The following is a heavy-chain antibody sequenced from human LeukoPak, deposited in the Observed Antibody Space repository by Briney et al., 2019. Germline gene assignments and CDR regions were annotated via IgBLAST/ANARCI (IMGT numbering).Heavy chain of an antibody. D-gene: IGHD2-8*01. Sequence: QPGGSLRLSCVASGFTFSSYAMSWVRQAPGKGLEWVSAISAGGVGTYYADSVRGRFTISRDNSKNTLYLQMNSLRAEDTAVYHCAKGTCTNGICWFDYWGQGTLVTVSS. J-gene: IGHJ4*02. V-gene: IGHV3-23*01. CDR2: ISAGGVGT. CDR3: AKGTCTNGICWFDY. CDR1: GFTFSSYA.